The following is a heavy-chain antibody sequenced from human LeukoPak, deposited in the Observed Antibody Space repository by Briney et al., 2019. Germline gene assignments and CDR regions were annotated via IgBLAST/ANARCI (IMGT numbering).Heavy chain of an antibody. CDR1: GYTFTSYA. V-gene: IGHV1-18*01. Sequence: GASVKVSCKPSGYTFTSYAFSWVRQAPGQGLEWMGWISPDNGDTNYAQKFQGRVTMTTDTSTSTAYMDLGSLRSDDTAVYYCARIHGDLTPHDYWGQGTLVTVSS. CDR2: ISPDNGDT. CDR3: ARIHGDLTPHDY. D-gene: IGHD4-17*01. J-gene: IGHJ4*02.